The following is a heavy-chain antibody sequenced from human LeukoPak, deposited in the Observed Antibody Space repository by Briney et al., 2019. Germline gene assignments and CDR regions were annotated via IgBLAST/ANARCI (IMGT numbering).Heavy chain of an antibody. CDR1: GFTLRNYW. J-gene: IGHJ4*01. Sequence: GGSLRLSCTASGFTLRNYWMHWVRQVPGKRLVWVSRIGGDGSVTNYADSVQGRLTISRDNAKNILYLQINNLRSEDTAVYYCARYSSSSGGASYYLDYWGHGTLVTVSP. V-gene: IGHV3-74*01. CDR2: IGGDGSVT. CDR3: ARYSSSSGGASYYLDY. D-gene: IGHD6-6*01.